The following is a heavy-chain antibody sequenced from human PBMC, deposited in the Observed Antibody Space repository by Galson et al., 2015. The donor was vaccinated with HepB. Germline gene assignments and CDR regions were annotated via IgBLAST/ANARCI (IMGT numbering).Heavy chain of an antibody. CDR3: ARGGADDYYDSSGYYSIDY. CDR2: ISYDGSNK. D-gene: IGHD3-22*01. Sequence: SLRLSCAASGFTFSSYAMHWVRQAPGKGPEWVAVISYDGSNKYYADSVKGRFTISRDNSKNTLYLQMNSLRAEDTAVYYCARGGADDYYDSSGYYSIDYWGQGTLVTVSS. J-gene: IGHJ4*02. CDR1: GFTFSSYA. V-gene: IGHV3-30*04.